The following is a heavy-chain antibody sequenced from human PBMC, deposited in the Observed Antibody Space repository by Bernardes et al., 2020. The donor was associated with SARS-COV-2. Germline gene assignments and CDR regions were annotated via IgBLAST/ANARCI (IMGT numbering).Heavy chain of an antibody. J-gene: IGHJ4*02. D-gene: IGHD6-19*01. CDR2: INPNSGGT. CDR1: GYTFTGYY. CDR3: ATWPGIAVAGIPDIRDY. V-gene: IGHV1-2*02. Sequence: ASVKVSCKASGYTFTGYYMHWVRQAPGQGLEWMGWINPNSGGTNYAQKLQGRVTMTRDTSISTAYMELSRLRSDDTAVYYCATWPGIAVAGIPDIRDYWGQGTLVTVSS.